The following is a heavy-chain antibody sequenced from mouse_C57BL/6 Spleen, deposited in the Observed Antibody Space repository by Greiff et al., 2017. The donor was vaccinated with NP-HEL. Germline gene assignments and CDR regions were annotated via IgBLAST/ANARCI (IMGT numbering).Heavy chain of an antibody. CDR3: ALQFITTVVARAY. V-gene: IGHV3-6*01. D-gene: IGHD1-1*01. J-gene: IGHJ3*01. CDR2: ISYDGSN. Sequence: EVQRVESGPGLVKPSQSLSLTCSVTGYSITSGYYWNWIRQFPGNKLEWMGYISYDGSNNYNPSLKNRISITRDTSKNQFFLKLNSVTTEDTATYYCALQFITTVVARAYWGQGTLVTVSA. CDR1: GYSITSGYY.